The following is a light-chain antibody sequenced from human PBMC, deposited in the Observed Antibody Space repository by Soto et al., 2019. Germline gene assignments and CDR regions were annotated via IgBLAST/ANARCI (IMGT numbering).Light chain of an antibody. V-gene: IGLV2-8*01. J-gene: IGLJ2*01. CDR3: SSFAGNNNVV. CDR2: EVS. CDR1: SSDVGGYNY. Sequence: QSALTQPPSASGSPGQPVTISCTGTSSDVGGYNYVSWYQQHPGKAPKLMISEVSKRPSGVPDRFSGSKSGNTASLTVSGLQAEDEADYYCSSFAGNNNVVFGGGTKVTVL.